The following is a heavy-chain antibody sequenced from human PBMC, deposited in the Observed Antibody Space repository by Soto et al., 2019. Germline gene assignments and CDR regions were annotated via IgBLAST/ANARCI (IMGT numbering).Heavy chain of an antibody. CDR1: GYSFTSYW. D-gene: IGHD2-15*01. CDR2: IDPSDSYT. V-gene: IGHV5-10-1*01. Sequence: KISCNGCGYSFTSYWISWVRQMPGKGLEWMGRIDPSDSYTNYSPSFQGHVTISADKSISTAYLQWSSLKASDPAMYYCARLSCSGGSCYSWWLDPWGQGTLVTGSS. CDR3: ARLSCSGGSCYSWWLDP. J-gene: IGHJ5*02.